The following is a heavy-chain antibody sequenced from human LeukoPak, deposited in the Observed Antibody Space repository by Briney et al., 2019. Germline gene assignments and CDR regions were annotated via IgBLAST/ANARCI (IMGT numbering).Heavy chain of an antibody. J-gene: IGHJ4*02. CDR3: VSYGFEWSFYY. Sequence: SETLSLTCAVSGYSISSGYYWGWIRQPPGKGLEWIGSIYHSGSTYYNPSLKSRVTISVDTSKNQFSLKLSSVTAADTAVYYCVSYGFEWSFYYWGQGTLVTVSS. D-gene: IGHD2-8*01. V-gene: IGHV4-38-2*01. CDR2: IYHSGST. CDR1: GYSISSGYY.